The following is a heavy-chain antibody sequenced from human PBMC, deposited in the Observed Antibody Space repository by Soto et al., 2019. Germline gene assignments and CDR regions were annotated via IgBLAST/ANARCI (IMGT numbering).Heavy chain of an antibody. V-gene: IGHV3-74*01. J-gene: IGHJ4*02. Sequence: EVEPVESGGDLGQRGGSLRLSCAASGFPFSSYWMHWIRHTPGKGLDWVARISGDGVTTYYADSVTGRFTVSRDNAKNTLSLQISGLRAEDTAVYYCAREYYGLLTGYYTDYWGQGTLVSVSS. CDR3: AREYYGLLTGYYTDY. CDR1: GFPFSSYW. D-gene: IGHD3-9*01. CDR2: ISGDGVTT.